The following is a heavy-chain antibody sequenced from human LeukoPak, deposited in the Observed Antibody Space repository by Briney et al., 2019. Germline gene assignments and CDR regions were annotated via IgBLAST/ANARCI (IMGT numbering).Heavy chain of an antibody. CDR1: GFAFGTYW. CDR2: TNSDMSDM. Sequence: GGSLRLSCVASGFAFGTYWMPWVRQVPGQGLLWVARTNSDMSDMIYADSVKGRFIISRDNAKSTLFLQMNTLRLDDSAVYYCAGGVASRLLDYWGRGTLVTVSS. CDR3: AGGVASRLLDY. V-gene: IGHV3-74*01. D-gene: IGHD4-11*01. J-gene: IGHJ4*02.